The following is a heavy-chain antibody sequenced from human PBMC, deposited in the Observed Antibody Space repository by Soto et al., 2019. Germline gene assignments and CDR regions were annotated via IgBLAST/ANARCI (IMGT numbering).Heavy chain of an antibody. CDR1: GFTFSSYA. D-gene: IGHD3-22*01. Sequence: PEGSLRLSCAASGFTFSSYAMSWVRQAPGKGLEWVSAISGSGGSTYYADSVKGRFTISRDNSKNTLYLQMNSLRAEDTAVYYCAKDHYYDSSGQNWFDPWGQGTLVTVSS. V-gene: IGHV3-23*01. CDR3: AKDHYYDSSGQNWFDP. J-gene: IGHJ5*02. CDR2: ISGSGGST.